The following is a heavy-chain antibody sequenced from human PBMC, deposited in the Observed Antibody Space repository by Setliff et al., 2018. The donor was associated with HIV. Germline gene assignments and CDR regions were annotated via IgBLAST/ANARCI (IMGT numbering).Heavy chain of an antibody. CDR3: ATLGSCPNSRCPNY. J-gene: IGHJ4*02. CDR1: GGSITNGDHY. CDR2: IYYTGDT. V-gene: IGHV4-30-4*08. Sequence: PSETLSLTCSVSGGSITNGDHYWAWIRQSPGKGLEWIGYIYYTGDTYYSSSFESRVVISLDTSNNQFSLRVRSVTAADTALYYCATLGSCPNSRCPNYWGQGTLVTVSS. D-gene: IGHD2-15*01.